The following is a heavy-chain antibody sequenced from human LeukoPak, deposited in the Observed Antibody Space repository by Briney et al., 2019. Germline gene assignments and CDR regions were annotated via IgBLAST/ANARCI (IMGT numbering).Heavy chain of an antibody. CDR1: GFTFRRNS. D-gene: IGHD6-19*01. CDR2: ISGSSRYI. V-gene: IGHV3-21*01. J-gene: IGHJ4*02. CDR3: AGGSGWLIDY. Sequence: GGSLGLSCAASGFTFRRNSMNWVRKPQGKGLEWVSSISGSSRYIYYADSVKGRFTIYRDNAENSLYLQMNSLRAEDMAVYFCAGGSGWLIDYWGQGTLVTVSS.